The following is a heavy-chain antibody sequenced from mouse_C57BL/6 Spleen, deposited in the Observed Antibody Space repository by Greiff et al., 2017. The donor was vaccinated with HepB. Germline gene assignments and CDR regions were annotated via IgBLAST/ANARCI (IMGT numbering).Heavy chain of an antibody. D-gene: IGHD1-1*01. CDR1: GFNIKDDY. V-gene: IGHV14-4*01. Sequence: VQLQQSGAELVRPGASVKLSCTASGFNIKDDYMHWVKQRPEQGLEWIGWIDPENGDTEYASKFQGKATITADTSSNTAYLQLSSLTSEDTAVYYCTTKGYGSSYRVNWYFDVWGTGTTVTVSS. J-gene: IGHJ1*03. CDR2: IDPENGDT. CDR3: TTKGYGSSYRVNWYFDV.